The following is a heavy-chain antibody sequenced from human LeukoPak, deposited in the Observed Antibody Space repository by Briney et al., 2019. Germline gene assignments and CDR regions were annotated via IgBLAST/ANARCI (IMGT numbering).Heavy chain of an antibody. J-gene: IGHJ4*02. CDR2: IKSKTDGGTI. CDR3: ARDYWWNYDY. Sequence: GGSLRLSCAASGFTFTNAWMNWVRQAPGKGLEWVGRIKSKTDGGTIDYAAPVKGRFTISRDDSKNTLYLQMNSLRAEDTAIYYCARDYWWNYDYWGQGTLVTVSS. D-gene: IGHD1-7*01. CDR1: GFTFTNAW. V-gene: IGHV3-15*07.